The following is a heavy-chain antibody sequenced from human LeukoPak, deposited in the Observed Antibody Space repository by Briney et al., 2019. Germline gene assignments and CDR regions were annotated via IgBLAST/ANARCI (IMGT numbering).Heavy chain of an antibody. CDR1: GASISSGAYY. CDR2: IYYSGST. D-gene: IGHD3-10*01. V-gene: IGHV4-31*03. J-gene: IGHJ4*02. Sequence: SETLSLTCTVSGASISSGAYYWSWIRQHPGKGPEWIGYIYYSGSTYYNPSLKSRITISVDTSKIQFSLNLSSVTAADTAVYYCARISMVRGVPVVDYWGQGTLVTVSS. CDR3: ARISMVRGVPVVDY.